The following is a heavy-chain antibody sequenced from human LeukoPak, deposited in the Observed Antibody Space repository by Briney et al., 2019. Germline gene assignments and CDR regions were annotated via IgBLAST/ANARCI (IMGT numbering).Heavy chain of an antibody. CDR3: AEDAGFGSDGDAFYM. V-gene: IGHV3-30*02. CDR2: IRNDGSNK. J-gene: IGHJ3*02. CDR1: GFTLSSYG. Sequence: GGSLRLACAASGFTLSSYGMNWVRQAPGKGLEWVAFIRNDGSNKYYADSVKGRFTISRDSSKVYLQMNSLRAEDTAVYYCAEDAGFGSDGDAFYMWGQGTMVTVSS. D-gene: IGHD3-10*01.